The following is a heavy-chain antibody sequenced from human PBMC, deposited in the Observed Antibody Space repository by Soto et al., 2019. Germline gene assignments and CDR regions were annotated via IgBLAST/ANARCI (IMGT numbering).Heavy chain of an antibody. CDR1: GYIFTSYY. V-gene: IGHV1-46*03. CDR3: SRVDPGETSPFDH. CDR2: INPFDGSR. D-gene: IGHD3-10*01. Sequence: ASVKVSCEASGYIFTSYYIHWVRQAPGQGLEWMGWINPFDGSRMFAQSFQGRVTMTRDTSTSTVYMEVSSLRSEDTAVYYCSRVDPGETSPFDHCGQGTLVTVSS. J-gene: IGHJ5*02.